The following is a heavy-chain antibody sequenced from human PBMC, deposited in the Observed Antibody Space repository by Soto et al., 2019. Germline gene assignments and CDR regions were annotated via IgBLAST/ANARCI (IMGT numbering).Heavy chain of an antibody. V-gene: IGHV1-46*01. J-gene: IGHJ5*02. CDR3: ARTHLAATDWFDP. CDR1: GYTFTSYY. CDR2: INPSGGRT. Sequence: ASVKISCKASGYTFTSYYMHRVRQAPGEGLEWMGIINPSGGRTNYAQKFQGRVTMTTDTSTSTAYMELSSLRAEDTAVYYCARTHLAATDWFDPWGQGTLVTVSS. D-gene: IGHD2-15*01.